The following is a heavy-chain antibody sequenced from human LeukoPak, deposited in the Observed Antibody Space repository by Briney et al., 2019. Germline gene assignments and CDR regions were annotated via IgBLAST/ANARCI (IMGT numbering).Heavy chain of an antibody. CDR2: ISYDGSDK. V-gene: IGHV3-30-3*01. Sequence: GRSLRLSCAASGFTFSNYAMHWVRQAPGKGLEWVAVISYDGSDKYYADSVKGRFTISRDNSKNTLYLQMNSLRAEDTAVYYCARIRSYWGQGTLVTVSS. CDR1: GFTFSNYA. CDR3: ARIRSY. J-gene: IGHJ4*02.